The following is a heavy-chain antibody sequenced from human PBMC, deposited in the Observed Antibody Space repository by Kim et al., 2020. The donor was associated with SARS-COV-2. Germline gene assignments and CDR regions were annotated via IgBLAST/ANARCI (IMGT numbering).Heavy chain of an antibody. Sequence: GGSLRLSCAASGFTFNSYAMHWVRQAPGKGLEWVAVISYDGSNKYYADSVKGRFTISRDNSKNTLYLQMNSLRAEDTAVYYCARDPRRYKLLDYYYYYYMDVWGQGTTVTVSS. CDR2: ISYDGSNK. CDR3: ARDPRRYKLLDYYYYYYMDV. D-gene: IGHD2-2*01. J-gene: IGHJ6*03. V-gene: IGHV3-30-3*01. CDR1: GFTFNSYA.